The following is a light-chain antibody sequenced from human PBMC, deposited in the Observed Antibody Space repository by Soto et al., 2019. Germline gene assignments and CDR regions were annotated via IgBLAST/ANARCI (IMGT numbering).Light chain of an antibody. CDR3: SSYTSSITLV. V-gene: IGLV2-14*01. J-gene: IGLJ2*01. Sequence: QSALTQPASVSGSPGQSITISCTGTSSDVGGYNYVSWYQQHPGKAPKLMLYEVSNRPSGVSNRFSGSKSGNTASLTISGLQDEDEAYYYCSSYTSSITLVFGGGTKLTVL. CDR2: EVS. CDR1: SSDVGGYNY.